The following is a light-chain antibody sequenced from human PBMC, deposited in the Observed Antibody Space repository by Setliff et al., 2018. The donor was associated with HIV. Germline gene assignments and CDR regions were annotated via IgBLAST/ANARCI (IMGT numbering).Light chain of an antibody. J-gene: IGLJ1*01. CDR2: GSR. CDR3: QTYDTRLNIYV. Sequence: QPVLTQPPSVSGAPGQRVTIFCTGGPSTIGPGHDVHWYQQLPGTAPKLLVYGSRNRPSGVPDRFSGSKSGNSASLAITGLQAEDEGDYYCQTYDTRLNIYVFGTGTKVTVL. V-gene: IGLV1-40*01. CDR1: PSTIGPGHD.